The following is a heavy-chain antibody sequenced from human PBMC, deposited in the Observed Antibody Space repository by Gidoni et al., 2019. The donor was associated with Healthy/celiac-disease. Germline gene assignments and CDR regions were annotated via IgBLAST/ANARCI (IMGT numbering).Heavy chain of an antibody. D-gene: IGHD2-2*01. V-gene: IGHV4-61*01. CDR3: ARAAGRGAGDIVVVPAAIYYFDY. CDR2: IYYSGST. Sequence: QVQLQESGPGLVKPSETLSLTCTVSGGSVSSGSYYWSWIRQPPGKGLEWIGYIYYSGSTNYNPSLKSRVTISVDTSKNQFSLKLSSVTAADTAVYYCARAAGRGAGDIVVVPAAIYYFDYWGQGTLVTVSS. J-gene: IGHJ4*02. CDR1: GGSVSSGSYY.